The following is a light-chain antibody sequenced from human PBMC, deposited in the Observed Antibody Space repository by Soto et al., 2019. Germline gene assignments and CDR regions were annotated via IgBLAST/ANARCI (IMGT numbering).Light chain of an antibody. CDR2: GAS. V-gene: IGKV3-20*01. Sequence: EIVLTQSPGTLSMSLGERATLSCRASQSVSSNLAWYQQKPGQAPRLLICGASSRATGIPDRFRGSGSGTDFTLTISRLEPEDFAVYYCQQYGSSPWTFGQGTKVDIK. J-gene: IGKJ1*01. CDR3: QQYGSSPWT. CDR1: QSVSSN.